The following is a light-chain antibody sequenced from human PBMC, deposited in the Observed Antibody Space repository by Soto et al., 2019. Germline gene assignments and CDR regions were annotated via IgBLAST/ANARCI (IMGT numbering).Light chain of an antibody. CDR1: QTISSW. J-gene: IGKJ4*01. V-gene: IGKV1-5*01. Sequence: DIQMTQSPCPLSVSVGDRVTITCRASQTISSWLAWYQQKPGKAPKLLIYDASSLESGVPSRFSGSGSGTDFTLTISSLQPEDFATYYCQQFNNYPLTVGGGAKVDIK. CDR3: QQFNNYPLT. CDR2: DAS.